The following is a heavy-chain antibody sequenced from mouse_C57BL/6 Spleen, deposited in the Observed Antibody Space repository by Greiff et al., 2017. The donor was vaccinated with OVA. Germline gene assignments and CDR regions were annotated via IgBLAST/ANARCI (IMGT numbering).Heavy chain of an antibody. D-gene: IGHD3-1*01. CDR3: ARFSAYYAMDY. CDR1: GYTFTSYG. V-gene: IGHV1-81*01. CDR2: IYPRSGNN. J-gene: IGHJ4*01. Sequence: QVQLQQSGAELARPGASVKLSCKASGYTFTSYGISWVKQRTGQGLEWIGEIYPRSGNNYYNEKFKGKATLTADKSSRTAYMELRSLTSEDSAVYFCARFSAYYAMDYWGQGTSVTVSS.